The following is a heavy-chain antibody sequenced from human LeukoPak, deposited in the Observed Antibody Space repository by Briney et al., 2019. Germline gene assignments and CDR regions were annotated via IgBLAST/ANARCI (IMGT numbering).Heavy chain of an antibody. CDR1: GFTFSSCG. CDR2: ISGSGGST. J-gene: IGHJ4*02. V-gene: IGHV3-23*01. Sequence: GGSLRLSCAASGFTFSSCGMSWVRRAPGKGLEWVSAISGSGGSTYYADSVKGRFTISRDNSKNTLYLQMNSLRAEDTAVYYCAKDRTSHGKYSWLVPDYWGQGTLVTVSS. CDR3: AKDRTSHGKYSWLVPDY. D-gene: IGHD5-18*01.